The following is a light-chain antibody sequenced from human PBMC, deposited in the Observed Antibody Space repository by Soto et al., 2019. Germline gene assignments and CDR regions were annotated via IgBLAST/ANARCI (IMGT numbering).Light chain of an antibody. CDR3: SSYTSSSTLGV. J-gene: IGLJ1*01. CDR1: SSDVGAYNY. Sequence: QSALTQPASVSGSPGQSITISCTGTSSDVGAYNYVSWYQQHPGKAPKLMIYEVSYRPSGVSDRFSGSRSGNTASLTISGLQAEDESDYYCSSYTSSSTLGVFGTGTKVTVL. V-gene: IGLV2-14*01. CDR2: EVS.